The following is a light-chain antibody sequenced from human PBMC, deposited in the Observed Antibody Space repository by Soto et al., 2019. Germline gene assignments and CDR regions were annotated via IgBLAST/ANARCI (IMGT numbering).Light chain of an antibody. V-gene: IGKV3-11*01. CDR3: QQRHMWPIT. CDR1: QSFRGL. Sequence: VLTQSPGTLSLSPGERGTLSCRASQSFRGLLAWYQQKPGQASRLLIYDAYNRATGIPPRFSGSGSGTDFTLTISSLEPEDSAVYYCQQRHMWPITFGQGTRLEIK. J-gene: IGKJ5*01. CDR2: DAY.